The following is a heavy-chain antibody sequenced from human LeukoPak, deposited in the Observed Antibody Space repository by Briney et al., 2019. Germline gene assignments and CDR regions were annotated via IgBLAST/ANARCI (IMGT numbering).Heavy chain of an antibody. CDR3: AREASGTFFN. CDR1: RGSFSSDS. Sequence: SETLSLTCSVSRGSFSSDSWTWIRQPPGKTLEWVGKIHFGGSTNYNPSLRGRVTISVDNSRKYFSLRLTSVTSADTAVYYCAREASGTFFNWGQGTLVSVSS. D-gene: IGHD1-26*01. V-gene: IGHV4-59*01. J-gene: IGHJ4*02. CDR2: IHFGGST.